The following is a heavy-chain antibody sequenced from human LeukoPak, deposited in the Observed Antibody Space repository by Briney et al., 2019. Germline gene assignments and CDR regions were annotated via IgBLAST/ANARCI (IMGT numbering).Heavy chain of an antibody. CDR1: GYTHTELS. CDR3: ATAARDIVATTPFEYYYYYMDV. J-gene: IGHJ6*03. V-gene: IGHV1-24*01. Sequence: ASVKVSCKVSGYTHTELSMHWVPHAPGKGLEGMGGLDPEGGETIYAQKFQGRVTMTEDTSTDTAYMELSSLRSEDTAVYYCATAARDIVATTPFEYYYYYMDVWGKGTTVTVSS. CDR2: LDPEGGET. D-gene: IGHD5-12*01.